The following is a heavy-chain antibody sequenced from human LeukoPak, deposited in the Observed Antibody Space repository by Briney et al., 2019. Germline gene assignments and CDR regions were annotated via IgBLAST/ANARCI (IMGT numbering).Heavy chain of an antibody. J-gene: IGHJ4*02. CDR1: GFTFSSYW. Sequence: PGGSLRLSCAASGFTFSSYWMHWVRQAPGKGLVWVSRINSDGSSTSYADSVKGRFTISRDNAKNTLYLQMNSLRAEDTAVYYCARAVEGYYDSSGYNLVHYWGQGTLVTVFS. D-gene: IGHD3-22*01. CDR3: ARAVEGYYDSSGYNLVHY. V-gene: IGHV3-74*01. CDR2: INSDGSST.